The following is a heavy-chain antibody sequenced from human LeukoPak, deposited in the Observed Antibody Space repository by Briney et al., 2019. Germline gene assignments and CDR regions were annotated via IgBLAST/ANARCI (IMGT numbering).Heavy chain of an antibody. CDR2: IYYSGST. D-gene: IGHD2-2*02. V-gene: IGHV4-30-4*01. Sequence: SETLSLTCTVSGGSISSGDYYWSWIRQPPGKGLEWIGYIYYSGSTYYNPSLKSRVTISVDTSKNQFSLKLSSVTAADTAVYYCAREVVVPAAISALRYRFDPWGQGTLVTVSS. J-gene: IGHJ5*02. CDR3: AREVVVPAAISALRYRFDP. CDR1: GGSISSGDYY.